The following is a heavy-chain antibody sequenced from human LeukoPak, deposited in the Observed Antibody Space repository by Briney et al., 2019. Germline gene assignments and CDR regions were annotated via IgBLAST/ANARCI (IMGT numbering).Heavy chain of an antibody. J-gene: IGHJ6*02. CDR3: ARAPRIAAAGTLMDV. CDR2: ISGSGGST. Sequence: SGGSLRLSCAASGFTFGSYAMSWVRQAPGKGLEWVSAISGSGGSTYYADSVKGRFTISRDNSKNTLYLQMNSLRAGDTAVYYCARAPRIAAAGTLMDVWGQGTTVTVSS. CDR1: GFTFGSYA. D-gene: IGHD6-13*01. V-gene: IGHV3-23*01.